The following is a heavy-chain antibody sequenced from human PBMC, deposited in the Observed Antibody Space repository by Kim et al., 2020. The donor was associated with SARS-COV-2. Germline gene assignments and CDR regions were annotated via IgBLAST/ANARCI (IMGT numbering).Heavy chain of an antibody. Sequence: NYNPSLKSRVTISVDTSKNQFSLKLSSVTAADTAVYYCARRGYSYGKVDYWGQGTLVTVSS. D-gene: IGHD5-18*01. V-gene: IGHV4-34*01. CDR3: ARRGYSYGKVDY. J-gene: IGHJ4*02.